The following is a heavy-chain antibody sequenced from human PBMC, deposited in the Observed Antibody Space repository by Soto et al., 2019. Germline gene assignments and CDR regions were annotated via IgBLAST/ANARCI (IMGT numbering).Heavy chain of an antibody. Sequence: EVPLVESGGDLVQPGGSLRLSCAASGFTFSSHWMHWVRQDPGKGLVWVSRINDEGSSTSYADSVKGRFTISRDNAKNTLYLQMNSLRAEDTAVYYCARDGGSGGFDIWGQGTMVTVSS. D-gene: IGHD6-25*01. CDR3: ARDGGSGGFDI. J-gene: IGHJ3*02. CDR2: INDEGSST. V-gene: IGHV3-74*01. CDR1: GFTFSSHW.